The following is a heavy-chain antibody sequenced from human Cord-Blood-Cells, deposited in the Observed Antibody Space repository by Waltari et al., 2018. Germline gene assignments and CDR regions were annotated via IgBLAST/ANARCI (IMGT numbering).Heavy chain of an antibody. Sequence: QLQLVQSGAEVKNPGASVNVTCQASGYTFARHDINWLRQATGQGLEWMGWMNPNSGNTGYAQKFQGRVTITRNTSISTAYMELSSLRSEDTAVYYCARGRGLRYSSSWIDYWGQGTLVTVSS. J-gene: IGHJ4*02. D-gene: IGHD6-13*01. CDR1: GYTFARHD. V-gene: IGHV1-8*03. CDR3: ARGRGLRYSSSWIDY. CDR2: MNPNSGNT.